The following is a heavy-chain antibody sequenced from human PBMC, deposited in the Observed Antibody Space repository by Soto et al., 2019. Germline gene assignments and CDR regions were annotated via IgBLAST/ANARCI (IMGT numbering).Heavy chain of an antibody. V-gene: IGHV3-23*01. CDR1: GFTFSTFA. D-gene: IGHD3-22*01. CDR3: AKDLFPPRDSLGGLDV. J-gene: IGHJ6*02. CDR2: ITASGGST. Sequence: EVQLLESGGGLIQPGGSLRLSCAASGFTFSTFAMTWVRQAPGKGLEWVSAITASGGSTYYADSVKGRFTITRDHSKNTLYLQTYGLVVANTSVYYCAKDLFPPRDSLGGLDVWGQGTTVTVSS.